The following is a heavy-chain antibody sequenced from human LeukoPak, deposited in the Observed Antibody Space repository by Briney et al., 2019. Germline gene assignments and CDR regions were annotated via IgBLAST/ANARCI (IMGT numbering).Heavy chain of an antibody. CDR3: ARGSRGSSIAARAPDY. D-gene: IGHD6-6*01. Sequence: SETLSLTCAVYGGSFSGYYWSWIRQPPGKGLEWIGEINHSGSTNYNPSLKGRVTISVDTSKNQFSLKLSSVTAADTAVYYCARGSRGSSIAARAPDYWGQGTLVTVSS. J-gene: IGHJ4*02. CDR2: INHSGST. CDR1: GGSFSGYY. V-gene: IGHV4-34*01.